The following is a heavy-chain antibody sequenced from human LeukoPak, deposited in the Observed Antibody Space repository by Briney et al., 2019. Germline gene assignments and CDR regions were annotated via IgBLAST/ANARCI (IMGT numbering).Heavy chain of an antibody. Sequence: PSETLSLTCTVSGGSISSYYWSWIRQPPGKGLEWIGYIYYSGSTNYNPSLKSRVTISVDTSKNQFSLKLSSVTAADTAVYYCARGFSGYPYDAFDIWGQGTMVTVSS. J-gene: IGHJ3*02. D-gene: IGHD3-9*01. CDR1: GGSISSYY. CDR3: ARGFSGYPYDAFDI. V-gene: IGHV4-59*01. CDR2: IYYSGST.